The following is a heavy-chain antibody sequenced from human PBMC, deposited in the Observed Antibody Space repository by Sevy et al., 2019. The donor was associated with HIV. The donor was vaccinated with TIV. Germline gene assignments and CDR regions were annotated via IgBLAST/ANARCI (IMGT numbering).Heavy chain of an antibody. V-gene: IGHV1-2*02. J-gene: IGHJ5*02. CDR1: GYTFTGYY. D-gene: IGHD2-15*01. CDR2: INPNSGGT. CDR3: ATERVYCSGGTCKPGGWFDP. Sequence: ASVKVSCKASGYTFTGYYMHWVRQAPGQGLEWMGWINPNSGGTKYAQKFQGRVTMTRDTSISTAYMELSRLRSDDTAGYYCATERVYCSGGTCKPGGWFDPWGQGTLVTVSS.